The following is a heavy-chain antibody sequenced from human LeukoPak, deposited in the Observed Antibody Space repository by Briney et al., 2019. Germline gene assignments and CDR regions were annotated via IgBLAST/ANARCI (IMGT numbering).Heavy chain of an antibody. J-gene: IGHJ6*03. D-gene: IGHD2-2*02. CDR3: TRGDCSSTSCYIMAYYYYMDV. CDR1: GYTFTSYD. V-gene: IGHV1-8*01. Sequence: ASVKVSCKASGYTFTSYDIIWVRQATGQGLEWMGWMNPNSGNTGYAQKFQGRVTMTRDTSISTAYMELSRLRSDDTAVYYCTRGDCSSTSCYIMAYYYYMDVWGKGTTVTVSS. CDR2: MNPNSGNT.